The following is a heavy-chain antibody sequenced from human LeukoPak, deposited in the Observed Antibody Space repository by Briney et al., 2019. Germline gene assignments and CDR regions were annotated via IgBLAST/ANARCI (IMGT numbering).Heavy chain of an antibody. Sequence: GASLQISCKGSGSSFTSYWIGGVRQLPGKGLEGMGIIYPGDSDTRYSPSFQGQVTISADKSISTAYLQWSSLKASDTAMYYCARQDCSSTSCYDGYWGQGTLVTVSS. CDR2: IYPGDSDT. D-gene: IGHD2-2*01. CDR1: GSSFTSYW. V-gene: IGHV5-51*01. CDR3: ARQDCSSTSCYDGY. J-gene: IGHJ4*02.